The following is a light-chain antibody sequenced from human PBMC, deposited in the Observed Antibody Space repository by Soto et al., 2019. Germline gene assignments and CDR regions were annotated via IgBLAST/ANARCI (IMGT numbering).Light chain of an antibody. Sequence: DIQLTQSPSFLSASVGDRVTITCRASQGISSYLAWYQQKPGKAPKLLIYAASTLKSGVPSRFSGSGSGTEFTLTISRLQPEDFASYYCQQLNSYQVTFGQGTKLEIK. CDR2: AAS. CDR3: QQLNSYQVT. V-gene: IGKV1-9*01. CDR1: QGISSY. J-gene: IGKJ2*01.